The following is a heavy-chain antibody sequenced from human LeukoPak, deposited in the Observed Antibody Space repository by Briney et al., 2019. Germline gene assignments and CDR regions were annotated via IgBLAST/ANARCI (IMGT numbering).Heavy chain of an antibody. Sequence: SETLSLTCTVSGGSISSYYWSWIRQPPGKGLEWIGYIYYSGSTNYNPSLKSRVTISVDTSKNQFSLKLTSVTAADTAVYYCARGVTMIVVVIHDWYFDLWGRGTLVTVSS. CDR3: ARGVTMIVVVIHDWYFDL. CDR2: IYYSGST. J-gene: IGHJ2*01. V-gene: IGHV4-59*08. CDR1: GGSISSYY. D-gene: IGHD3-22*01.